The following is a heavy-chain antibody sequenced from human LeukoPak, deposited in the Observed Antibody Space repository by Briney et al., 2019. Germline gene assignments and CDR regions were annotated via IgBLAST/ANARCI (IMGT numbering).Heavy chain of an antibody. Sequence: GGSLSLSCAASGFTFSGSAMTWVRQAPGKGLQWVSTITGSDDKTYYADSVKGRFTISRDFSKNMVHLHVNSLRVEDTAIYYCAKGPQLYSGYHPDYWGQGTLVTVSS. D-gene: IGHD5-12*01. V-gene: IGHV3-23*01. CDR1: GFTFSGSA. CDR3: AKGPQLYSGYHPDY. J-gene: IGHJ4*02. CDR2: ITGSDDKT.